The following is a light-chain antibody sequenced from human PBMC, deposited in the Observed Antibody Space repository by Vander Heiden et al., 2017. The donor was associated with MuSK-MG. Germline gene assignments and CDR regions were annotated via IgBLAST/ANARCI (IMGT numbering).Light chain of an antibody. Sequence: EIVLTQSPATLSLSPGERATLSCRASQSVSSYLAWYQQKPGQAPRLLIYDASNRATGIPVRFSGSGSGTDFTLTIRSLEPEDFAVYYCQQRSRWPPLTFGGGSKVEI. CDR2: DAS. J-gene: IGKJ4*01. CDR1: QSVSSY. CDR3: QQRSRWPPLT. V-gene: IGKV3-11*01.